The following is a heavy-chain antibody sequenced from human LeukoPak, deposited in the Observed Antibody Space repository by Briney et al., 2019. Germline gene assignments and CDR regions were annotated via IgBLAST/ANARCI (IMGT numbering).Heavy chain of an antibody. CDR2: IKQDGSEN. D-gene: IGHD6-13*01. CDR1: GFTFSSYW. Sequence: PGGSLRLSCAASGFTFSSYWMSWVRQAPGKGLEWVANIKQDGSENYYVDSVKGRFTISRDNAKNSLYLQMNSLRAEDTAVYYCARVGSTSYNWLDPWGQGTLVTVSS. CDR3: ARVGSTSYNWLDP. V-gene: IGHV3-7*01. J-gene: IGHJ5*02.